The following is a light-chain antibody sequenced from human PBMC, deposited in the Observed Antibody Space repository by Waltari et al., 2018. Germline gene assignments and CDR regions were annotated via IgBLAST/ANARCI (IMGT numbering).Light chain of an antibody. J-gene: IGLJ2*01. V-gene: IGLV2-8*01. CDR1: SSDIGGYNY. Sequence: QSALTQPPSASGSPGQSVTISCTGTSSDIGGYNYVSWYQQHPGKAPKLMIYEVSKRPAGVPDRFSGSKSGNTASLTVSGLQAEDEADDYCSSCAGSVVFGGGTKLTVL. CDR3: SSCAGSVV. CDR2: EVS.